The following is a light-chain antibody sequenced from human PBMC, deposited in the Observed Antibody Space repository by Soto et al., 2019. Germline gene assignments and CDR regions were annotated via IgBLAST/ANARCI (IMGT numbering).Light chain of an antibody. Sequence: DIQMTQSPSTLSASVGDRVTITCRASQSISAWLAWYQQKPGKAPKLRIYKAFSLESGVPSRFRGSGSGTDFTPTISSLQPNDLATYYCQQYNNYGSWTFGQGTKVEIK. CDR2: KAF. J-gene: IGKJ1*01. CDR1: QSISAW. CDR3: QQYNNYGSWT. V-gene: IGKV1-5*03.